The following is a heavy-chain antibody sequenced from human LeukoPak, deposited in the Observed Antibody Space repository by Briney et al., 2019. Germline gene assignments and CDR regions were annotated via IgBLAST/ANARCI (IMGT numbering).Heavy chain of an antibody. J-gene: IGHJ4*02. CDR2: IYTSGST. Sequence: SETLSLTCTVSGGSISSGSYYWSWIRQPAGKGLEWIGRIYTSGSTNYNPSLKSRVTISVDTSKNQFSLKLSSVTAADTAVYYCARFRVAFDSWGQGTLVTVSS. V-gene: IGHV4-61*02. CDR3: ARFRVAFDS. D-gene: IGHD3-3*01. CDR1: GGSISSGSYY.